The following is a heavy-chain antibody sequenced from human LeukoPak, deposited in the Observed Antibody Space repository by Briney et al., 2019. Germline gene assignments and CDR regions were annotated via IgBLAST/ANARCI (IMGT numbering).Heavy chain of an antibody. V-gene: IGHV4-34*01. J-gene: IGHJ1*01. CDR3: ARISYSRIRGLQH. CDR2: INHSGST. CDR1: GGSFSGYY. D-gene: IGHD6-13*01. Sequence: SETLSLTCAVYGGSFSGYYWSWIRQPPGKGLEWIGEINHSGSTNYNPSLKSRVTISVDTPKNQSSLKLSSVTAADTAVYYCARISYSRIRGLQHWGQGTLVTVSS.